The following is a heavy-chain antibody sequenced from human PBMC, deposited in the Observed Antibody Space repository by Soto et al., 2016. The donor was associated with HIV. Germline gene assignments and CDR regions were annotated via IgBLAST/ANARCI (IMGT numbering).Heavy chain of an antibody. CDR3: ARRQGIPREDSFDI. V-gene: IGHV4-38-2*02. Sequence: QVQVQESGPGLVKPSETLALTCTVSGLSITSGYYWAWIRQPPGKGLEWIVSIYYHGNTFYNPSLRNRVTISGDTSKNHFSLKLNSVTAADTAMYYCARRQGIPREDSFDIWGQGQWSSSLQ. CDR2: IYYHGNT. CDR1: GLSITSGYY. J-gene: IGHJ3*02.